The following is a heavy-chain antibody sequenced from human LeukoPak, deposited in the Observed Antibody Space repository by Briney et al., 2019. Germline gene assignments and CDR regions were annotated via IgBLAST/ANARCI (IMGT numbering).Heavy chain of an antibody. V-gene: IGHV1-18*01. CDR3: ARGGCSGGSCPNWFDP. J-gene: IGHJ5*02. CDR1: GYTFTSYG. Sequence: GASVKVSCKASGYTFTSYGISWVRQAPGQGLEWMGWISAYNGNTNYAQKLQGRVTMTTDTSTSTAYMELRSLRSDDTAVYYCARGGCSGGSCPNWFDPWGQGTLVTVSS. CDR2: ISAYNGNT. D-gene: IGHD2-15*01.